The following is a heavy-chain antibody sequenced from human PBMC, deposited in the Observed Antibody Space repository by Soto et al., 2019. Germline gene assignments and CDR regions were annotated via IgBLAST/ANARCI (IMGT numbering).Heavy chain of an antibody. D-gene: IGHD6-19*01. CDR3: VRDGWYSIQAPY. J-gene: IGHJ4*02. Sequence: QVQLVESGGGVVQPGRSLRLSCAASGFTFSSHGMHWVRQAPGKGLEWVAVIWYDGSNKYYADSVKGRFTISRDDSKNMVYLQMNRLRAEDTAVYYCVRDGWYSIQAPYWGQGTLVTGSS. CDR2: IWYDGSNK. CDR1: GFTFSSHG. V-gene: IGHV3-33*01.